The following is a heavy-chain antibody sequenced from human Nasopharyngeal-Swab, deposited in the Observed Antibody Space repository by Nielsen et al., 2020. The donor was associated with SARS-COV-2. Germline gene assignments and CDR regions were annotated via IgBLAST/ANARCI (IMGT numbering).Heavy chain of an antibody. D-gene: IGHD4-17*01. CDR2: IYYRSS. J-gene: IGHJ4*02. CDR3: ARDESGDYLGLPFDH. V-gene: IGHV4-59*12. Sequence: RQAPGKGLEWIGYIYYRSSNYNPPLKSRVTISVDTSKNQFSLKLTSVTAADTAVYYCARDESGDYLGLPFDHWGRGTLVTVSS.